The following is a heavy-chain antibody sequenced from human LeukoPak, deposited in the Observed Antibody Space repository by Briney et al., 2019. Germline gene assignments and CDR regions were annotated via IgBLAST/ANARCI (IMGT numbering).Heavy chain of an antibody. D-gene: IGHD3-22*01. Sequence: GGSLRLSCAASGFTFSSYWMHWVRQAPGTGLVWVSRFNSDGSSYADSVKGRFTISRDNAKNTLYLQMNSLRAEDTAVYYCARVRSGYYYDYWGQGTLVTVSS. CDR3: ARVRSGYYYDY. V-gene: IGHV3-74*01. J-gene: IGHJ4*02. CDR2: FNSDGS. CDR1: GFTFSSYW.